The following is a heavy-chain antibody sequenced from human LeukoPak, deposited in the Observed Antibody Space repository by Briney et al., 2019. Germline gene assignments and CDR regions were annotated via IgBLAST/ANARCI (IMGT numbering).Heavy chain of an antibody. V-gene: IGHV4-4*02. D-gene: IGHD4-17*01. J-gene: IGHJ6*02. CDR1: GGSISSSNW. CDR2: IYHSGST. Sequence: SETLSLTCAVSGGSISSSNWWSWVRQPPGKGLEWIGEIYHSGSTNYNPSLKSRVTISVDKSKSQFSLKLSSVTAADTAVYYCARDTVTVDYYYGMDVWGQGTTVTVSS. CDR3: ARDTVTVDYYYGMDV.